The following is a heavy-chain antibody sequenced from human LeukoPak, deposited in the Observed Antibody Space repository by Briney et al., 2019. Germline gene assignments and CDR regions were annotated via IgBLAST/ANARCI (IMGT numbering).Heavy chain of an antibody. V-gene: IGHV1-18*01. D-gene: IGHD3-9*01. Sequence: ASVKVSCKASGYTFTSYGISWVRQAPGQGLEWMGWISAYNGNTNYAQKLQGRVTMTTDTSTSTAYMELRSLRSDDTAVYYCARYATYDILTGYYNVDAFDVWGQGTMVTVSS. CDR3: ARYATYDILTGYYNVDAFDV. CDR2: ISAYNGNT. CDR1: GYTFTSYG. J-gene: IGHJ3*01.